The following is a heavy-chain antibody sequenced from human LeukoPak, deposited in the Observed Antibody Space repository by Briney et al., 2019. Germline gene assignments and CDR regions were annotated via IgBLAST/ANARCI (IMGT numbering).Heavy chain of an antibody. J-gene: IGHJ6*03. CDR3: ARSADFWSGYHDYYYYYMDV. CDR1: GGSISSYY. V-gene: IGHV4-4*07. CDR2: IYTSGST. D-gene: IGHD3-3*01. Sequence: PSETLSLTCTVSGGSISSYYWSWIRQPAGKGLEWIGRIYTSGSTNYNPSLKSRVTISVDTSKNQFSLKLSSVTAADTAVYYCARSADFWSGYHDYYYYYMDVWGKGTTVTVSS.